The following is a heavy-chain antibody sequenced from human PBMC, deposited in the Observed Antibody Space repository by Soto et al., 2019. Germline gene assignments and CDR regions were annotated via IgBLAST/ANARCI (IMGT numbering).Heavy chain of an antibody. V-gene: IGHV4-34*01. CDR2: INDTGNI. J-gene: IGHJ6*03. CDR3: ARGLILWFGELSRRGGYYYYMDV. Sequence: QVQLQQWGAGLLKPSETLSLTCAVYGGSFSGYQWTWIRQTPGKGLEWIGEINDTGNITYNPSLKSRVTIFIDTPKTQISLKLTSVTAADTAGYYCARGLILWFGELSRRGGYYYYMDVWGKGTTVTVSS. CDR1: GGSFSGYQ. D-gene: IGHD3-10*01.